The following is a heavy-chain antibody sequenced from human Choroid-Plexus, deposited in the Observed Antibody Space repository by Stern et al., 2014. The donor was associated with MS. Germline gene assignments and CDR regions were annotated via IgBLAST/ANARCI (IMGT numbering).Heavy chain of an antibody. CDR3: AKDRQYLTYFFDH. J-gene: IGHJ5*02. Sequence: DQLVESGGGVVQPGRPLRLSCAASGFTFGSCAMHWVRQAPGKGLEWVAGVSINGSNKYYADPLKGRFTISRDNSQNTLYMQMSSLRAEDTAVYYCAKDRQYLTYFFDHWGQGSLVTVSS. V-gene: IGHV3-30*18. CDR1: GFTFGSCA. D-gene: IGHD2-8*01. CDR2: VSINGSNK.